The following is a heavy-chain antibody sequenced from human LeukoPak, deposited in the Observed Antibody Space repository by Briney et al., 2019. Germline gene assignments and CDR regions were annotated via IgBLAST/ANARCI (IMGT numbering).Heavy chain of an antibody. CDR2: IRYDGSNK. J-gene: IGHJ4*02. D-gene: IGHD6-13*01. V-gene: IGHV3-30*02. CDR1: GFTFSSYG. Sequence: GGSLILSCAASGFTFSSYGMHWVRQAPGKGLEWVAFIRYDGSNKYYADSVKGRFTISRDNSKNTLYLQMNSLRAEDTAVYYCAKDLLYSNPYYFDYWGQGTLVTVSS. CDR3: AKDLLYSNPYYFDY.